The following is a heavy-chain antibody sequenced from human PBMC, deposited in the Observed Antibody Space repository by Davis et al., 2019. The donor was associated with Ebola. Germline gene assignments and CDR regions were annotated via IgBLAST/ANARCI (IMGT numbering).Heavy chain of an antibody. V-gene: IGHV3-21*01. CDR2: ISSSSTYI. J-gene: IGHJ4*02. D-gene: IGHD6-13*01. Sequence: GESLKISCAASGFTFSSYSMNWVRQAPGKGLEWVSSISSSSTYIYYADSVKGRFTISRDNAKNSLYLQMNSLRAEDTAVYYCAGLDSSTDYWGQGTLVTVSS. CDR1: GFTFSSYS. CDR3: AGLDSSTDY.